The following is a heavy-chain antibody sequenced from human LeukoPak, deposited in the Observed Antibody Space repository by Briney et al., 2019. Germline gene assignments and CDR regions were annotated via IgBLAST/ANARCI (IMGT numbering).Heavy chain of an antibody. Sequence: GGSLRLSCAASGFTVSSNYMSWVRQAPGKGLEWVSVIYSGGSTYYADSVKGRFTISRHNSKNTLYPQMNSLRAEDTAVYYCARGAPPDYFDYWGQGTLVTVSS. V-gene: IGHV3-53*04. J-gene: IGHJ4*02. CDR3: ARGAPPDYFDY. CDR1: GFTVSSNY. CDR2: IYSGGST.